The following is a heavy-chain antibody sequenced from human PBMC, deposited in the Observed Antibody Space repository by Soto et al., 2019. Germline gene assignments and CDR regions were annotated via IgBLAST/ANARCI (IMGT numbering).Heavy chain of an antibody. CDR1: GFTFSSYA. CDR3: ASASEGDSNSWYGAFDI. J-gene: IGHJ3*02. Sequence: EVQLVESGGGLVQPGGSLRLSCAASGFTFSSYAMHWVRQAPGKGLEYVSAISSNGGSTYYANSVKGRFTISRDNSKNALDLQMGSLRAEDMAVYYCASASEGDSNSWYGAFDIWGQGTMVTVSS. CDR2: ISSNGGST. D-gene: IGHD6-13*01. V-gene: IGHV3-64*01.